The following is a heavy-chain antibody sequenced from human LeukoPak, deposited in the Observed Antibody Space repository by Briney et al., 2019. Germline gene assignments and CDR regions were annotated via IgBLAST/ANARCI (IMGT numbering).Heavy chain of an antibody. J-gene: IGHJ4*02. Sequence: GGSLRPSCAASGFTFSSYAMSWVRQAPGKGLEWVSAISGSGGSTYYADSVKGRFTISRDNSKNTLYLQMNSLRAEDTAVYYCAKGTGVYYDSSGYYEPGDYWGQGTLVTVSS. D-gene: IGHD3-22*01. CDR2: ISGSGGST. CDR3: AKGTGVYYDSSGYYEPGDY. V-gene: IGHV3-23*01. CDR1: GFTFSSYA.